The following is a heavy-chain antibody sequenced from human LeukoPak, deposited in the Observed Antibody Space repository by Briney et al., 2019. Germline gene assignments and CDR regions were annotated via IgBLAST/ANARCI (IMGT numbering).Heavy chain of an antibody. Sequence: ASVKVSCKASGYTFTSYAMHWVRQAPGQRLEWMGWINAGNGNTKYSQKFQGRVTITRDTSASTAHMELSSLRSEDTAVYYCARFSDYGDYGYSYWGQGTLVTVSS. CDR3: ARFSDYGDYGYSY. J-gene: IGHJ4*02. V-gene: IGHV1-3*01. CDR2: INAGNGNT. CDR1: GYTFTSYA. D-gene: IGHD4-17*01.